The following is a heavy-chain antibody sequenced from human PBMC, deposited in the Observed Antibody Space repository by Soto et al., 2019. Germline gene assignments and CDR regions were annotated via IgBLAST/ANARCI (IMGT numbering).Heavy chain of an antibody. CDR1: GFSLSTSGVG. V-gene: IGHV2-5*01. D-gene: IGHD3-3*01. J-gene: IGHJ4*02. CDR3: ARTYDFWSGYPSYFDY. CDR2: IYWNDDK. Sequence: QITLKESGPPLVKPTQTLTLTCTFSGFSLSTSGVGVGWIRQPPGKALEWLALIYWNDDKRYSPSLKSRLTITKDNSKNQVVLTMTNMDPVDTATYYCARTYDFWSGYPSYFDYWGQGTLVTVSS.